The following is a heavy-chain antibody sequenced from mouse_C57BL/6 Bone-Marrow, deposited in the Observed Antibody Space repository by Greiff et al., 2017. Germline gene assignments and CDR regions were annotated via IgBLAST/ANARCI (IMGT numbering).Heavy chain of an antibody. CDR3: ARGIYYDYDSYAMDY. Sequence: QVQLQQSGSELRSPGSSVKLSCKDFDSEVFPIAYMSWVRQKPGHGFEWIGGILPSIGRTIYGEKFEDKATLDADTLSNTAYLELNSLTSEDSAIYYCARGIYYDYDSYAMDYWGQGTSVTVSS. J-gene: IGHJ4*01. V-gene: IGHV15-2*01. CDR1: DSEVFPIAY. D-gene: IGHD2-4*01. CDR2: ILPSIGRT.